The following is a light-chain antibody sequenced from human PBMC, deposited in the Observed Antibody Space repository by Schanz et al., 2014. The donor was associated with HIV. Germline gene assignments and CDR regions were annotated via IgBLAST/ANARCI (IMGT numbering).Light chain of an antibody. CDR2: AAS. CDR1: QSISNY. V-gene: IGKV1-39*01. CDR3: QQSSTTWWT. J-gene: IGKJ1*01. Sequence: DIQMTQSPSSLSASVGDRVTLTCRASQSISNYLNWYQQKPGKAPKLLIYAASSLQRGVPSRFSGSGSGTDFTLTIDSLQLEDFATYYCQQSSTTWWTFGQGTKVEIK.